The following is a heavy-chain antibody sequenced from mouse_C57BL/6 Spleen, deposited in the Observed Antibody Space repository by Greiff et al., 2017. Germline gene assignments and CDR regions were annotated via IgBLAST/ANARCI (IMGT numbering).Heavy chain of an antibody. D-gene: IGHD2-3*01. CDR2: INPNYGTT. Sequence: EVKLMESGPELVKPGASVKISCKASGYSFTDYNMNWVKQSNGKSLEWIGVINPNYGTTSYNQKFKGKATLTVDQSSSTAYMQLNSLTSEDSAVYYCARWDDGYLENYFDYWGQGTTLTVSS. CDR3: ARWDDGYLENYFDY. J-gene: IGHJ2*01. V-gene: IGHV1-39*01. CDR1: GYSFTDYN.